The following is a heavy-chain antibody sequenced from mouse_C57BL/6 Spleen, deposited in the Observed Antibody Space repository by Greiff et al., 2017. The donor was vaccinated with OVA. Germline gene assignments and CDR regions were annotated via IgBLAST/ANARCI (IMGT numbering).Heavy chain of an antibody. CDR2: INPNNGGT. CDR3: ARPDYGSSPWFAY. V-gene: IGHV1-22*01. CDR1: GYTFTDYN. Sequence: EVQGVESGPELVKPGASVKMSCKASGYTFTDYNMHWVKQSHGKSLEWIGYINPNNGGTSYNQKFKGKATLTVNKSSSTAYMELRSLTSEDSAVYYCARPDYGSSPWFAYWGQGTLVTVSA. J-gene: IGHJ3*01. D-gene: IGHD1-1*01.